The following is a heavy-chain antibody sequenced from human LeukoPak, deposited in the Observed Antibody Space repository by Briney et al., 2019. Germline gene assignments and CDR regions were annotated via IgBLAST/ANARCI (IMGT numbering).Heavy chain of an antibody. V-gene: IGHV3-48*01. D-gene: IGHD5-24*01. CDR2: ISYDSSTI. J-gene: IGHJ4*02. CDR3: AKVGEGYNYAFDY. Sequence: PGGSLRLSCAASGFTFSSYSMIWVRQAPGKGLEWVSYISYDSSTIYYADSVKGRFTISRDNARNSLYLQMSSLRAEDTALYYCAKVGEGYNYAFDYWGQGTLVTVSS. CDR1: GFTFSSYS.